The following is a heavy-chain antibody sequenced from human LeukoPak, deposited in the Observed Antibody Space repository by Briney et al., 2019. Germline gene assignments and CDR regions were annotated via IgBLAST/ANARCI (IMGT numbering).Heavy chain of an antibody. CDR2: VGPSGART. Sequence: GGSLRLSCAASGFTFSHHGMNWVRQAPGKGLEWVSGVGPSGARTYYADSVKGRFTVSRDNSKNMVFLQMNSLRAEDTAVYYCAGASYDYVWGSYRYGLDYWGQGTLVTVSS. D-gene: IGHD3-16*02. CDR1: GFTFSHHG. V-gene: IGHV3-23*01. J-gene: IGHJ4*02. CDR3: AGASYDYVWGSYRYGLDY.